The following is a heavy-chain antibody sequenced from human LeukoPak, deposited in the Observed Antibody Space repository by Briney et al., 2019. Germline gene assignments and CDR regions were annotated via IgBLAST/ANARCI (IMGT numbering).Heavy chain of an antibody. J-gene: IGHJ4*02. Sequence: SVKVSCKASGGTFSSYAISWVRQAPGQALEWMGRIIPILGIANYAQKSQGRVTITADKSTSTAYMELSSLRSEDTAVYYCARDGRYCSSTSCPNMADYWGQGTLVTVSS. CDR2: IIPILGIA. CDR3: ARDGRYCSSTSCPNMADY. D-gene: IGHD2-2*01. CDR1: GGTFSSYA. V-gene: IGHV1-69*04.